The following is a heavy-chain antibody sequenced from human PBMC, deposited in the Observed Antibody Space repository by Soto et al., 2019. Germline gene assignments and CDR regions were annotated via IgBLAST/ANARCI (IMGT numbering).Heavy chain of an antibody. CDR2: IYYSGST. Sequence: PSETLSLTCTASGSSVSSGSYSWTWIRQPPGKRRERIGYIYYSGSTNYNPSLKSRVTISVDTAKSQVSLKLSSVTAADSAVYYCARGISRIVVVPHPFDLWGRGTLVTVSS. V-gene: IGHV4-61*01. CDR1: GSSVSSGSYS. D-gene: IGHD3-22*01. J-gene: IGHJ5*02. CDR3: ARGISRIVVVPHPFDL.